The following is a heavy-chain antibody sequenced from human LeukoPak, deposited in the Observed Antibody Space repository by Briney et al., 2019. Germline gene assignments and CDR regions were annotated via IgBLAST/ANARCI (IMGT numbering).Heavy chain of an antibody. CDR2: INQDDSAI. CDR1: GFSFRNYW. D-gene: IGHD4-23*01. J-gene: IGHJ3*01. V-gene: IGHV3-7*01. Sequence: PGGSLRLSCATSGFSFRNYWMSWVRQAPGKGLEWVASINQDDSAIFYLDSVRGRFTISRDNAKKSLYLQMDSLRADDTAVYYCARSQKETHLGAYGGFRDAFDVWGQGTMVIVSS. CDR3: ARSQKETHLGAYGGFRDAFDV.